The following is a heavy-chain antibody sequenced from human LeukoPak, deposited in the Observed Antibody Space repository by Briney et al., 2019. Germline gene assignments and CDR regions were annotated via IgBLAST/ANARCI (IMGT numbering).Heavy chain of an antibody. CDR1: GYSISSGYY. V-gene: IGHV4-38-2*02. J-gene: IGHJ4*02. D-gene: IGHD1-26*01. Sequence: SETLSLTCTVSGYSISSGYYWGWIRQPPGKGLEWIGSTYHSGSTYYNPSLKSRVTISVDTSKNQFSLKLSSVTAADTAVYYCARVSGSYVTEPSDYWGQGTLVTVSS. CDR2: TYHSGST. CDR3: ARVSGSYVTEPSDY.